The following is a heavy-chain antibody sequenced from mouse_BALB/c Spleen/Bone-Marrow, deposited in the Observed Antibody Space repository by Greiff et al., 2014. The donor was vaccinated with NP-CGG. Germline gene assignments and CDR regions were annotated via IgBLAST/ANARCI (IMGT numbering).Heavy chain of an antibody. D-gene: IGHD2-2*01. V-gene: IGHV7-3*02. CDR2: LRTNATGYPT. J-gene: IGHJ2*01. CDR1: GFTFTDYY. CDR3: ARDMGGLSFEY. Sequence: VQLQQSRMPFFHPKSSLRLSCATSGFTFTDYYMHWVRQPPGKALEWLGFLRTNATGYPTEYSASVKGRFTISRDISQSIIYLQRNTRREEESANYYWARDMGGLSFEYWGQGTTLTVSA.